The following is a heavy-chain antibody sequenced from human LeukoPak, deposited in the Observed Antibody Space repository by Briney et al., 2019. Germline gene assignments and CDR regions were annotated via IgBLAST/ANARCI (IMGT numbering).Heavy chain of an antibody. CDR2: ISSSGSTI. D-gene: IGHD5-18*01. J-gene: IGHJ6*04. CDR1: GFTFSDYY. Sequence: GGSLRLSCAASGFTFSDYYMSWIRQAPGKGLEWVSYISSSGSTIYYADSVKGRFTISRDNAKNSLYLQMNSLRAEDTAVYYCARHTATLVGYYYYGMDVWGKGTTVTVSS. CDR3: ARHTATLVGYYYYGMDV. V-gene: IGHV3-11*04.